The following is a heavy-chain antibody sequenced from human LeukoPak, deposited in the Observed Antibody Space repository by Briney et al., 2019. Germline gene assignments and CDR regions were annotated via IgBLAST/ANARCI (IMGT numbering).Heavy chain of an antibody. CDR1: GFTISDHF. CDR2: IDRDGSEI. V-gene: IGHV3-74*01. J-gene: IGHJ5*02. D-gene: IGHD6-13*01. Sequence: GGSLRLSCAASGFTISDHFMHWVRQGPGRGLMWVSRIDRDGSEINYADSVKGRFTISRDNAKNTLYLQMNSLRDEDTAVYYCARHIRAAAFDPWGQGTLVTVSS. CDR3: ARHIRAAAFDP.